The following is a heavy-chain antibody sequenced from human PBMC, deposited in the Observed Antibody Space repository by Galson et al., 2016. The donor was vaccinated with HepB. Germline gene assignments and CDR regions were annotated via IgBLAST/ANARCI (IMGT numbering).Heavy chain of an antibody. Sequence: SLRLSCAASGFTFSNYEMNWVRQAPGKGLEWISYISNSGSTIYYADSVKGRFTISRDILKNSLFLQMNSLGAEDTAVCFCARDARSGYIYPSYYSQGMDVWGQGTVVTVSS. V-gene: IGHV3-48*03. CDR1: GFTFSNYE. CDR3: ARDARSGYIYPSYYSQGMDV. CDR2: ISNSGSTI. J-gene: IGHJ6*02. D-gene: IGHD5-24*01.